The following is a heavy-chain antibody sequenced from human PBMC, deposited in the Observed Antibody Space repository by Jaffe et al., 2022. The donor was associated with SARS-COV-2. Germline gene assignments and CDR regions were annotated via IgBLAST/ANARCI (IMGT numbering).Heavy chain of an antibody. Sequence: QVQLVQSGAEVKKPGSSVKVSCKASRDTFNSYAISWVRQAPGQGLEWMGGIIPFSGTANYPQKFQDRVTITADESTTTAYMELSGLRSDDTAVYYCARGLLGYCSGGTCYLNFDYWGQGTRVTVSS. CDR2: IIPFSGTA. J-gene: IGHJ4*02. CDR1: RDTFNSYA. D-gene: IGHD2-15*01. CDR3: ARGLLGYCSGGTCYLNFDY. V-gene: IGHV1-69*01.